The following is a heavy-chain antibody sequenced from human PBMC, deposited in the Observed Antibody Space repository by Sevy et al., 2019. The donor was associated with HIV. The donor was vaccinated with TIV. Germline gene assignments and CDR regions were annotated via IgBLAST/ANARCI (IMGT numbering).Heavy chain of an antibody. CDR2: IKRITDGGTA. CDR3: STDDLISY. V-gene: IGHV3-15*07. J-gene: IGHJ4*02. D-gene: IGHD2-21*01. Sequence: GGSLRLSCAASGFDFSNAWMNWVRQAPGKGLEWVGRIKRITDGGTADYAAPVKGSFTISRHDSKNTLYLQMNSLKTEDTAVYYCSTDDLISYWGQGTLVTVSS. CDR1: GFDFSNAW.